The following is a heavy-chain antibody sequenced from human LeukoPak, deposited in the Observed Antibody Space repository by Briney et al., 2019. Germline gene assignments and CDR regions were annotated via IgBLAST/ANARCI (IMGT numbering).Heavy chain of an antibody. CDR2: ISSSGSTI. D-gene: IGHD4-23*01. J-gene: IGHJ2*01. CDR3: ARDFIKLYGGAPRPVAYFDL. CDR1: GFTFSDYY. V-gene: IGHV3-11*01. Sequence: PGGSLRLSCAASGFTFSDYYMSWIRQAPGKGLEWVSYISSSGSTIYYADSVKGRFTISRDNAKNSLYLQMNSLRAEDTAVYYCARDFIKLYGGAPRPVAYFDLWGRGTLVTVSS.